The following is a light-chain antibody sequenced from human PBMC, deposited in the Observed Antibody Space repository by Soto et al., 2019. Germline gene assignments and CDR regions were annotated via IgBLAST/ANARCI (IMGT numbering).Light chain of an antibody. Sequence: QSALTQPASVSGSPGQSITISCTGTSSDVGAYNFVSWYQQHPGKVPKLMIFDVSSRPSGVSDRFSGSKSGNTSSLTISGLHAEDEGYYYGSSYTSSSTHVFGSGTKLTVL. CDR3: SSYTSSSTHV. CDR2: DVS. J-gene: IGLJ1*01. CDR1: SSDVGAYNF. V-gene: IGLV2-14*03.